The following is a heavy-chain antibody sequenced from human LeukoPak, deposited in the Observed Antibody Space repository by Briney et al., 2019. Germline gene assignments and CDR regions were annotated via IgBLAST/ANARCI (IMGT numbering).Heavy chain of an antibody. CDR1: GFTFSSYA. Sequence: GGSLRLSCAASGFTFSSYAMSWVRQAPGKGLEWVSYISSSGSTIYYADSVKGRFTISRDNAKNSLYLQMNSLRAEDTAVYYCARDGGNSYDAFDIWGQGTMVTVSS. CDR3: ARDGGNSYDAFDI. CDR2: ISSSGSTI. J-gene: IGHJ3*02. V-gene: IGHV3-48*04. D-gene: IGHD4-23*01.